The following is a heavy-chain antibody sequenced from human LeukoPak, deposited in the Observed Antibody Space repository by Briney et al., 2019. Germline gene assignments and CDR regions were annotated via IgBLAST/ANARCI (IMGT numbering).Heavy chain of an antibody. CDR2: IKQDGSEK. CDR3: ARDNSVGDNAWWFDP. V-gene: IGHV3-7*03. Sequence: GGSLRLSCVASGFTFSSRDWMTWVRQAPGKGLEWVANIKQDGSEKYYVDSVEGRFTISRDNAKNSLYLQMNSLRAEDTAIYYCARDNSVGDNAWWFDPWGQGTLVTVSS. J-gene: IGHJ5*02. CDR1: GFTFSSRDW. D-gene: IGHD1-26*01.